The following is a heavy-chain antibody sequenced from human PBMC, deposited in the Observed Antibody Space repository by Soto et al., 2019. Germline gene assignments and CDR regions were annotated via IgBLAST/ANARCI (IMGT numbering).Heavy chain of an antibody. CDR3: ARGWNDFPH. CDR1: GGTFSSYA. D-gene: IGHD1-1*01. J-gene: IGHJ1*01. V-gene: IGHV1-69*13. Sequence: SVKVSCKASGGTFSSYAISWVRQAPGQGLECMGGIIPVFGTANYAQKFQGRVTINADESTGTVYMELSSLRSEDTAVYYCARGWNDFPHWGQGTLVTVSS. CDR2: IIPVFGTA.